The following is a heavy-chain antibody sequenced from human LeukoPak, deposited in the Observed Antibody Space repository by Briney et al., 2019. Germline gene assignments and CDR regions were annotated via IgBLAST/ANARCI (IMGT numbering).Heavy chain of an antibody. V-gene: IGHV4-31*03. J-gene: IGHJ4*02. CDR3: ARGGDNDEFDY. Sequence: SQTLSLTCTVSGGSISSGGYYWSWIRQHPGKGLEWIGYIPYSGSAYYNPSLKSRVTISVDTSKNQFSLKLSSVTAADTAVYYCARGGDNDEFDYWGQGTLVTVSS. D-gene: IGHD5-24*01. CDR2: IPYSGSA. CDR1: GGSISSGGYY.